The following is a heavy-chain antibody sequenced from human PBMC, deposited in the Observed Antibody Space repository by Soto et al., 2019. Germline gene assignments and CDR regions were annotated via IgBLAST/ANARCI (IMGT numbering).Heavy chain of an antibody. D-gene: IGHD3-22*01. CDR1: GYTFTGYY. CDR3: ARGMGHYDSSGLLDYYYGMDV. J-gene: IGHJ6*02. CDR2: INPNSGGT. Sequence: ASVKVSCKASGYTFTGYYMHWVRQAPGQGLEWMGWINPNSGGTNYAQKFQGWVTMTRDTSISTAYMELSRLRSDDTAVYYCARGMGHYDSSGLLDYYYGMDVWGQGTTVTVYS. V-gene: IGHV1-2*04.